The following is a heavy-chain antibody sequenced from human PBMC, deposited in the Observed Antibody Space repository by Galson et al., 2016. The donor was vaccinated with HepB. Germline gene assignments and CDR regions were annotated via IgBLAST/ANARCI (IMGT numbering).Heavy chain of an antibody. J-gene: IGHJ4*02. CDR2: IYTSGST. CDR1: GGSISSGSYY. D-gene: IGHD6-13*01. CDR3: AREGSSWYSDY. V-gene: IGHV4-61*02. Sequence: TLSLTCTVSGGSISSGSYYWSWIRQPAGKGLEWIGRIYTSGSTNYNPSLKSRVTISVDTSKNQFSLKLSSVTAADTAVYYCAREGSSWYSDYWGQGTLVTVS.